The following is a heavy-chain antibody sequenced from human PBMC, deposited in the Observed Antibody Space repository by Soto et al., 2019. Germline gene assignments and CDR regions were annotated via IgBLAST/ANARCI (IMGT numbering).Heavy chain of an antibody. CDR3: ASDRRVYCSSTSCYRNWFDP. CDR1: GSTFSSYA. D-gene: IGHD2-2*01. V-gene: IGHV1-18*01. CDR2: IIAYNGNT. Sequence: ASVKVFCKASGSTFSSYAISCVRQAPGQGLEWMGGIIAYNGNTNYAQKLQGRVTMTTDTSTSTAYMELRSLRSDDTAVYYCASDRRVYCSSTSCYRNWFDPWGQGTLVNVSS. J-gene: IGHJ5*02.